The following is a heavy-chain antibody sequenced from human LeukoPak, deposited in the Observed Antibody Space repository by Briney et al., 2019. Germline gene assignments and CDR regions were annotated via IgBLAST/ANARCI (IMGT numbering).Heavy chain of an antibody. CDR3: AKEPVVPAAIPCYFDY. D-gene: IGHD2-2*02. Sequence: ASVKVSCKASGYTFTSYYMHWVRQAPGQGLEWMGIINPSGGSTSYAQKFQGRVTMTRDTSTSTVYMELSSLRSEDTAVYYCAKEPVVPAAIPCYFDYWGQGTLVTVSS. V-gene: IGHV1-46*01. CDR2: INPSGGST. CDR1: GYTFTSYY. J-gene: IGHJ4*02.